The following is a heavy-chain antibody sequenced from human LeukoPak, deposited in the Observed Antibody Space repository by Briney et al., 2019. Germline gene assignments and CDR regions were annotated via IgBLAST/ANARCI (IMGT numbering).Heavy chain of an antibody. CDR2: ICTSGSS. CDR3: ARTVGVIDY. V-gene: IGHV4-61*02. D-gene: IGHD2-21*01. CDR1: GGSISSSGYY. Sequence: PSETLSLTCTASGGSISSSGYYWGWIRQPPGKGLEWIVRICTSGSSNYDPSLKSLIIISVDAYKNQFSLMLSSVTAAAAAEYYCARTVGVIDYWGQGTLVTVSS. J-gene: IGHJ4*02.